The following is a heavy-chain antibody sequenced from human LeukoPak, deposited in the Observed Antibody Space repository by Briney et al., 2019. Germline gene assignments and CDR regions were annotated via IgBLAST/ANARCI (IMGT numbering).Heavy chain of an antibody. CDR1: GGSISSSSYY. V-gene: IGHV4-61*05. Sequence: SETLSFTCTVSGGSISSSSYYWAWIRQPPGKGLEWIVYIYYSGSTNHNPSLKSRVTISVDTSKNQFSLKLSSVTAADTAVYYCARLDSSVRYDFWSGYRYYYFDYWGQGTLLTVSS. CDR2: IYYSGST. D-gene: IGHD3-3*01. CDR3: ARLDSSVRYDFWSGYRYYYFDY. J-gene: IGHJ4*02.